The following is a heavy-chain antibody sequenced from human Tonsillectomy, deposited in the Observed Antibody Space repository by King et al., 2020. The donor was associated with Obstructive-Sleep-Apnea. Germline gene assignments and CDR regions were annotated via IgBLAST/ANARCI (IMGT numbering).Heavy chain of an antibody. CDR1: GGSISSSHYY. D-gene: IGHD1-26*01. V-gene: IGHV4-39*07. J-gene: IGHJ4*02. CDR3: ANLRPGWELLSPTFDY. Sequence: QLQESGPGLVKPSETLSLTCTVSGGSISSSHYYWGWIRQPPGKGLEWIGCIYYSGSTYYNPSLKSRRTISLDMSKNRFSLKLSSVTAADTAVYYCANLRPGWELLSPTFDYWGQGTLVTVSS. CDR2: IYYSGST.